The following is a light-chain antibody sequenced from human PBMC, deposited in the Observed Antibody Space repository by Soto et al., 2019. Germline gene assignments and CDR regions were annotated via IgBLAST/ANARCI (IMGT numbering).Light chain of an antibody. CDR1: RYIRTA. Sequence: IQLTQSPSSLSASLLEGAAIXCRASRYIRTALSWYQHRPGQAPKVLICVASSLQSGVPSRFSGSGYGTDFTLTISSLQPDDFATYYCQHYNSYSEAFGQGTKVDNK. CDR2: VAS. CDR3: QHYNSYSEA. V-gene: IGKV1-6*01. J-gene: IGKJ1*01.